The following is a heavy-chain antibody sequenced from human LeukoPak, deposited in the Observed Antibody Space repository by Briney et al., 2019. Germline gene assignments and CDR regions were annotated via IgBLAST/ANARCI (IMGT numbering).Heavy chain of an antibody. V-gene: IGHV3-53*01. J-gene: IGHJ4*02. Sequence: GGSLRLSCAASGFTVSSNYMSWVRQAPGKGLEWVSVIYSGGSTYYADSVKGRFTISRDNSKNTLYLQMNSLRAEDTAVYYCARSRSPYYYGSGSYYNAFDYWGQGTLVTVSS. CDR3: ARSRSPYYYGSGSYYNAFDY. CDR1: GFTVSSNY. D-gene: IGHD3-10*01. CDR2: IYSGGST.